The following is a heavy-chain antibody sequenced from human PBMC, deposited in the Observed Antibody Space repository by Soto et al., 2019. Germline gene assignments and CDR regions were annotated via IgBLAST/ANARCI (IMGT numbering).Heavy chain of an antibody. CDR2: IYYSGST. J-gene: IGHJ3*02. CDR1: GGSISSYY. D-gene: IGHD3-9*01. CDR3: AREPEGWHDIYSPGAFDI. Sequence: QVQLQESGPGLVKPSETLSLTCTVSGGSISSYYWSWIRQPPGKGLEWIGYIYYSGSTNYNPSLHSRVTISVDTSNNQFCLKLSSVTAADTAVYYCAREPEGWHDIYSPGAFDIWGQGTMVTLSS. V-gene: IGHV4-59*01.